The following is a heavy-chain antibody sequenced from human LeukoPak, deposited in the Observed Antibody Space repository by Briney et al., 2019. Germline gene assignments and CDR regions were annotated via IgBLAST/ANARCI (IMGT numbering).Heavy chain of an antibody. CDR3: ARVNYDFWSGYYNS. J-gene: IGHJ4*02. CDR1: GYTFTGYY. D-gene: IGHD3-3*01. V-gene: IGHV1-2*02. CDR2: INPNSGGT. Sequence: ASVKVSCKASGYTFTGYYMHWVRQAPGQGLEWMVWINPNSGGTNYAQKFQGRVTMTRDTSISTAYMELSRLRSDDTAVYYCARVNYDFWSGYYNSWGQGTLVTVSS.